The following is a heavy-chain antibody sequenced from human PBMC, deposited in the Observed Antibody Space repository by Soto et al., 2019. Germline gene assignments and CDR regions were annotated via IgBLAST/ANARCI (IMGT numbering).Heavy chain of an antibody. CDR2: IYNSGST. V-gene: IGHV4-31*03. J-gene: IGHJ6*02. D-gene: IGHD3-22*01. CDR1: GGSISSGGYY. Sequence: SETLSLTCTVSGGSISSGGYYWSWIRQHPGKGLEWIGYIYNSGSTYYNPSLKSRVTISVDTSKNQFSLKLSSVTAADTAVYYCARDMLVGYYYDSSGNYYYGMDVWGQGTTVTVS. CDR3: ARDMLVGYYYDSSGNYYYGMDV.